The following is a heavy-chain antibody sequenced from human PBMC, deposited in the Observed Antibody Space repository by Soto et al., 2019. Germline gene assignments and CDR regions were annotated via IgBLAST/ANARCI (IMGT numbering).Heavy chain of an antibody. CDR1: GFTFSSYW. J-gene: IGHJ4*02. CDR3: ARGLSGWYGVDY. V-gene: IGHV3-74*01. Sequence: EVPLVESGGGLVQPGGSLRLSCAASGFTFSSYWMHWVRQAPGKGLVWVSRINSDGSTTSYADSVKGRFTISRDNAKSTLYLQMNSLRAEDTAVYYCARGLSGWYGVDYWGQGTLVTVSS. CDR2: INSDGSTT. D-gene: IGHD6-19*01.